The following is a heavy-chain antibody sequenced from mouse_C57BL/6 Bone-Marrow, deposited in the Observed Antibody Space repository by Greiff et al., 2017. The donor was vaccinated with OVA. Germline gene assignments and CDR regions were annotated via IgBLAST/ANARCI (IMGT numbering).Heavy chain of an antibody. CDR3: ARSLPYSNRFAY. CDR1: GFTFTDYY. Sequence: EVKLVESGGGLVQPGGSLSLSCAASGFTFTDYYMSWVRQPPGKALEWLGFIRNKANGYTTEYSASVKGRFTISRDNSQSILYLQMNALRAEDSATYYCARSLPYSNRFAYWGQGTLVTVSA. CDR2: IRNKANGYTT. D-gene: IGHD2-5*01. V-gene: IGHV7-3*01. J-gene: IGHJ3*01.